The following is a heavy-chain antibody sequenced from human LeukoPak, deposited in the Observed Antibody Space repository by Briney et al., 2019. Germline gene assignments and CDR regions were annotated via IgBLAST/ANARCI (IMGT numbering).Heavy chain of an antibody. J-gene: IGHJ4*02. CDR2: MHYSGNS. D-gene: IGHD6-19*01. Sequence: SETLSLTCSVSGASISSGSYYWGWVRRPPGKGLEWLGSMHYSGNSYYNPSLKSRVTISVDTAKNQFSLRLSSVTAADTAVHYCARVGSGWSFDLWGQGILVTVSS. V-gene: IGHV4-39*07. CDR1: GASISSGSYY. CDR3: ARVGSGWSFDL.